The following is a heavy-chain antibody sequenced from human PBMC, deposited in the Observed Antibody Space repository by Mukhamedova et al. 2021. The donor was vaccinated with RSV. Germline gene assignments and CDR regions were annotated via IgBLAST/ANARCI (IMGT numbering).Heavy chain of an antibody. V-gene: IGHV3-30*18. Sequence: EWVAVMADDGSSKIYAESVKGRFTISRDNSKNTLYLEMNSLTSEDTAVYYCAKEQIRKSMVKGCVQWGQGTPVTVSS. CDR2: MADDGSSK. J-gene: IGHJ4*02. CDR3: AKEQIRKSMVKGCVQ. D-gene: IGHD5-18*01.